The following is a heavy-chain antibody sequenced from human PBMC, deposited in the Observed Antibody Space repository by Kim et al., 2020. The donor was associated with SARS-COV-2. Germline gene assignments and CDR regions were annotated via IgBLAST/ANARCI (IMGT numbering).Heavy chain of an antibody. D-gene: IGHD6-6*01. J-gene: IGHJ4*02. Sequence: GGSLRLSCAASGFTFSSYSMNWVRQAPGKGLEWVSYISSSSSTIYYADSVKGRFTISRDNAKNSLYLQMNSLRAEDTAVYYCAKDYVIAARTPSLWDYWGQGTLVTVSS. V-gene: IGHV3-48*01. CDR3: AKDYVIAARTPSLWDY. CDR2: ISSSSSTI. CDR1: GFTFSSYS.